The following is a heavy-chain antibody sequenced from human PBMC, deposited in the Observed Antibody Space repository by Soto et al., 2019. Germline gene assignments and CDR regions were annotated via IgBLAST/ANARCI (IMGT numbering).Heavy chain of an antibody. CDR1: GFTFSDYY. J-gene: IGHJ4*02. Sequence: QVQLVQSGAEVKKPGGSLRLSCAASGFTFSDYYMSWIRQAPGKGLEWVSYISGSGTYTNYGDSVKGRFTISRDNAKNSLYLQMNSLRAEDTAVYYCVRGGSYCGGDCFDYWGQGTLVTGSS. D-gene: IGHD2-21*02. CDR2: ISGSGTYT. CDR3: VRGGSYCGGDCFDY. V-gene: IGHV3-11*06.